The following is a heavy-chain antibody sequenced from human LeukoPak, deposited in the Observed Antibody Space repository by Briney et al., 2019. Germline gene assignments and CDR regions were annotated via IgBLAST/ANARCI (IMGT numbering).Heavy chain of an antibody. CDR3: ARQGYCSGGTCYRYFDY. J-gene: IGHJ4*02. CDR1: GGSISSGYY. D-gene: IGHD2-15*01. CDR2: IYHSGDT. Sequence: PSETLSLTCTVSGGSISSGYYWGWIRQPPGKGLEWIGSIYHSGDTYYNPSLKSRITISVDTSKNQFSLKLNSVTAADTAVYYCARQGYCSGGTCYRYFDYWGQGTLVTVSS. V-gene: IGHV4-38-2*02.